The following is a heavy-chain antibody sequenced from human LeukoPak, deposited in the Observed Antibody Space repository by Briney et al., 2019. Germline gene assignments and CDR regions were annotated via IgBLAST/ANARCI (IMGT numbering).Heavy chain of an antibody. CDR1: DDSISRYY. D-gene: IGHD2-2*01. Sequence: PSETLSLTCTVSDDSISRYYWSWIRQPPGKGLEWIGYIYTGGNTNYNPSLKSRVTISVDTSKNRFSLKLSSVTAADTAAYYCAGPASPLEVWGQGTLVTVSS. CDR2: IYTGGNT. CDR3: AGPASPLEV. V-gene: IGHV4-4*09. J-gene: IGHJ4*02.